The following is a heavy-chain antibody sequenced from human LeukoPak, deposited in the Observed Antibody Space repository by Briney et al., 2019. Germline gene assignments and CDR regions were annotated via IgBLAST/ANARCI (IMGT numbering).Heavy chain of an antibody. CDR3: AKGGDGYSYYFDY. D-gene: IGHD5-24*01. CDR2: ISGSGGSI. J-gene: IGHJ4*02. V-gene: IGHV3-23*01. Sequence: GGSLRLSCTASGFTFSDYAMSWVRQAPGKGLEWVSGISGSGGSIRYADSVKGRFIISRDNSKNTLYLQMNSLRAEDTAVYYCAKGGDGYSYYFDYWGQETLVTVSS. CDR1: GFTFSDYA.